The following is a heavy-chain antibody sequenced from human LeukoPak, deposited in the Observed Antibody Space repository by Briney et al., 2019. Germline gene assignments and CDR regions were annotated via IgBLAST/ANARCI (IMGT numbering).Heavy chain of an antibody. CDR2: INPNTGGT. CDR1: GYTFTAYY. CDR3: ATQPGAAGARGDWFDP. Sequence: GASVKVSCKASGYTFTAYYIHWVRQAPGQGLEWMGWINPNTGGTNYAQKFQGGVTMTRDTSISTAYMELSSLRSDDTAVYYCATQPGAAGARGDWFDPWGQGTLVTVSS. D-gene: IGHD6-13*01. J-gene: IGHJ5*02. V-gene: IGHV1-2*02.